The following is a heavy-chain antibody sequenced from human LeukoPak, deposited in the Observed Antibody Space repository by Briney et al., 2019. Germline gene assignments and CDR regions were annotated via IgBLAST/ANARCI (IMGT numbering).Heavy chain of an antibody. CDR1: GFTFSSYW. J-gene: IGHJ3*02. D-gene: IGHD6-13*01. CDR3: ARDQFSSSWSAYPFDI. CDR2: INTDGSTI. V-gene: IGHV3-74*01. Sequence: GGSLRLSCAPSGFTFSSYWMHWVRQAPGKGLVWVSRINTDGSTITYANSVKGRFTISRDNSKNTLYLQLNSLRAEDTAVYYCARDQFSSSWSAYPFDIWGQGTMVTVSS.